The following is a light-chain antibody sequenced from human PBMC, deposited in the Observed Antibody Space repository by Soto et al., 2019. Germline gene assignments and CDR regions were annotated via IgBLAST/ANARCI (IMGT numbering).Light chain of an antibody. CDR3: QHRGGWLLA. CDR2: DTS. CDR1: QAVSAA. V-gene: IGKV3-11*01. J-gene: IGKJ4*01. Sequence: EIVLTQSPPTLSLSLGERATLSCRASQAVSAAVAWYQQKPGQAPRLLLYDTSNRATDIPSRFSGSGSGTDFTLTVSSLEAEDFAVYYCQHRGGWLLAFGGGTKVEIE.